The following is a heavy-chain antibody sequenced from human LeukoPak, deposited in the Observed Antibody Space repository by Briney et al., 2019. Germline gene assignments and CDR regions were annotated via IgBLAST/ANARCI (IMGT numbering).Heavy chain of an antibody. Sequence: ASVKVSCKASGYTFTGYYMHWVRQAPGQGVEWKGWINPNSGGTNYAQKFQGRVTMTRDTSISTAYMELSRLRSDDTAVYYCARCRVAALPRDPFDYWGQGTLVTVSS. V-gene: IGHV1-2*02. CDR1: GYTFTGYY. CDR3: ARCRVAALPRDPFDY. D-gene: IGHD6-6*01. J-gene: IGHJ4*02. CDR2: INPNSGGT.